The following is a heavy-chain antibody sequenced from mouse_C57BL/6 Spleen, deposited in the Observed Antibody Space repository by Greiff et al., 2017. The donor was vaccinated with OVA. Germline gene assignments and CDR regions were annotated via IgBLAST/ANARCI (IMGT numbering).Heavy chain of an antibody. V-gene: IGHV1-42*01. D-gene: IGHD1-1*01. Sequence: EVQLQQSGPELVKPGASVKISCKASGYSFTGYYMNWVKQSPEKSLEWIGEINPSTGGTTYNQKFKAKATLTVDKSSSTAYMQLKSLTSEDSAVYYCAREGGSSYGAMDYWGQGTSVTVSS. CDR1: GYSFTGYY. CDR2: INPSTGGT. CDR3: AREGGSSYGAMDY. J-gene: IGHJ4*01.